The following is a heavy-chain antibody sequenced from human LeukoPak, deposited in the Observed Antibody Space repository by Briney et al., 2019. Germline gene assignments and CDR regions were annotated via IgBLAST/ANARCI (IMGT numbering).Heavy chain of an antibody. J-gene: IGHJ4*02. Sequence: GESLKISCKGSGYSFTSYWIGWVRQMPGKGLEWMGIIYPGDSDTRYSPSFQGQVTISADKSISTAYLQWSSLKASDTAMYYCASSEYSSSWYSYYPLARPIVYWGQGTLVTVSS. V-gene: IGHV5-51*01. CDR1: GYSFTSYW. CDR3: ASSEYSSSWYSYYPLARPIVY. D-gene: IGHD6-13*01. CDR2: IYPGDSDT.